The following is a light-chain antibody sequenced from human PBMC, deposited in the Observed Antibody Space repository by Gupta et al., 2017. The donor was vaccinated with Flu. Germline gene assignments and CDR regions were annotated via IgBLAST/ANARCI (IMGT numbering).Light chain of an antibody. CDR3: QSYDNNNWV. V-gene: IGLV6-57*01. Sequence: NFMLTQPHSMSESPGKTVTIPCTRSSGSIASNYVQWYQQRPDSSPTTVVYEDNQRPSGVPDRFSGSIDSSSNSASLTISGLKTEDEADYYCQSYDNNNWVFGGGTTLTVL. J-gene: IGLJ2*01. CDR1: SGSIASNY. CDR2: EDN.